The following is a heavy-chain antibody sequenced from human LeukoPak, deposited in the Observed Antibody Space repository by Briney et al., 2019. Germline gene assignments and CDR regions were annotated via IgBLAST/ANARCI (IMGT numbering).Heavy chain of an antibody. D-gene: IGHD6-19*01. V-gene: IGHV4-61*08. CDR3: ARESLGSGWFGY. J-gene: IGHJ5*01. Sequence: SQTLSLTCTVSGGSISSGGYYWSWIRQPPGKGLEWIGYIHYSGSTDYNPSLKSRVTISIDTSKNQFSLKLSSVTAADTAVYYCARESLGSGWFGYWGQGTLVTVSS. CDR2: IHYSGST. CDR1: GGSISSGGYY.